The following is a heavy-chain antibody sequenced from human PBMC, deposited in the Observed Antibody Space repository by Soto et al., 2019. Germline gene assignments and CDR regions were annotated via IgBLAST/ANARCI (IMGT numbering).Heavy chain of an antibody. CDR2: IYYSGST. CDR3: ARLSSSWTPYYYYGMDV. Sequence: ASETLSLTCTVSGGPISSYYWSWIRQPPGKGLEWIGYIYYSGSTNYNPSLKSRVTISVDTSKNQFSLKLSSVTAADTAVYYCARLSSSWTPYYYYGMDVWGQGTTVTVSS. J-gene: IGHJ6*02. V-gene: IGHV4-59*08. CDR1: GGPISSYY. D-gene: IGHD6-13*01.